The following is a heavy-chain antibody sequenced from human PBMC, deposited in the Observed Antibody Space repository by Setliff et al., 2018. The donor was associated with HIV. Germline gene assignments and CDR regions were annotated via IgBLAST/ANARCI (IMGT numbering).Heavy chain of an antibody. D-gene: IGHD1-1*01. CDR3: ASARIPTGGTSTSLDY. Sequence: GSLRLSCVASGFTFRDFAMYWVRQAPGKGLEWVSAISYDGSTTYYADSVKGRFTISRDNSKNTLYVQVNSLRPGDTAVYYCASARIPTGGTSTSLDYWGQGALVTVSS. CDR1: GFTFRDFA. CDR2: ISYDGSTT. V-gene: IGHV3-30*04. J-gene: IGHJ4*02.